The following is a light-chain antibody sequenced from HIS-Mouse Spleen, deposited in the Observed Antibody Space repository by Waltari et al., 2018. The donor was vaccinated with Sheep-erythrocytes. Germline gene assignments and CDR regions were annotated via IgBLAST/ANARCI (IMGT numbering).Light chain of an antibody. Sequence: SYELTQPPSVSVSPGQTASITCSGHTSGDKYACWYQQKPGQSPVLVIYQDSKRPSGIPERFSGSNSGNTATLTISGTQAMDEADYYCQAWDSSTVVFGGGTKLTVL. V-gene: IGLV3-1*01. CDR2: QDS. CDR1: TSGDKY. J-gene: IGLJ2*01. CDR3: QAWDSSTVV.